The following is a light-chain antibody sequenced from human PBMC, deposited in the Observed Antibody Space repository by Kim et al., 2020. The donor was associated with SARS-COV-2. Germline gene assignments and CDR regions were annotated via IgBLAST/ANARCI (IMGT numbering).Light chain of an antibody. Sequence: QSVLTQPPSASGTPGQRVTISCYGSSSNIGSNPVNWYQQFPGTAPKLLIYTNNQWPSGVPDRFSGSKSGTSASLAISGLQSEDEADYYCAAWDDSLNGVVFGGGTQLTVL. V-gene: IGLV1-44*01. CDR3: AAWDDSLNGVV. CDR2: TNN. CDR1: SSNIGSNP. J-gene: IGLJ2*01.